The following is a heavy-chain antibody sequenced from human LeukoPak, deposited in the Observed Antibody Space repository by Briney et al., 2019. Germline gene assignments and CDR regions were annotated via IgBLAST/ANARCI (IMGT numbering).Heavy chain of an antibody. V-gene: IGHV3-21*06. CDR1: GFTFSSYS. Sequence: GGSLRLSCAASGFTFSSYSMNWVRQAPGKGPEWVSSITSSSSYIYYADSVKGRFTISRDNAKNSLYLQMDSLRVEDTAVYYCARDPHSGSYGPYYYYYMDVWGKGTTVTISS. CDR2: ITSSSSYI. CDR3: ARDPHSGSYGPYYYYYMDV. D-gene: IGHD1-26*01. J-gene: IGHJ6*03.